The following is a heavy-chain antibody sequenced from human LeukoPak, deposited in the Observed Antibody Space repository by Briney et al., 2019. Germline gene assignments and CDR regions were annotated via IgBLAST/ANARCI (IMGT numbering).Heavy chain of an antibody. Sequence: PGGSLRLSCAASGFTFSSYAMHWVRQAPGKGLEYASAISSNGGSTYYANSVKGRFTISRDNSKNTLYLQMGSLRAEDMAVYYCARGVTGGSYQPLDYYYGMDVWGQGTTVTVSS. CDR2: ISSNGGST. D-gene: IGHD1-26*01. CDR3: ARGVTGGSYQPLDYYYGMDV. J-gene: IGHJ6*02. CDR1: GFTFSSYA. V-gene: IGHV3-64*01.